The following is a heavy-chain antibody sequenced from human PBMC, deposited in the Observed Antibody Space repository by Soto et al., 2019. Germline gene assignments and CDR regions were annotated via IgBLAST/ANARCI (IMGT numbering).Heavy chain of an antibody. V-gene: IGHV1-18*01. Sequence: QIQLVQSGAEVKKPGASVKVSCKASGYTFTSYGISWVRQAPGQGLEWMGWISAYNGNTNYAQKLQGRVTMTTDTSTSTAYMELRNLRSDDTAVYYCAREGVTTVTAPDYYGMDVWGQGTTVTVSS. D-gene: IGHD4-17*01. CDR2: ISAYNGNT. CDR1: GYTFTSYG. J-gene: IGHJ6*02. CDR3: AREGVTTVTAPDYYGMDV.